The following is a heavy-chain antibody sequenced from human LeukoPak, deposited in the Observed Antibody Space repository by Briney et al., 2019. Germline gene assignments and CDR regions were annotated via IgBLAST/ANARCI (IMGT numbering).Heavy chain of an antibody. J-gene: IGHJ4*02. CDR2: ISGSGGST. CDR3: AKTEIPAATIFSDY. CDR1: GFTFSSYA. V-gene: IGHV3-23*01. D-gene: IGHD2-2*01. Sequence: GGSLSLTCAASGFTFSSYAMSWVRQAPGKGLEWVSAISGSGGSTYYADSVKGRFTISRDNSKNTLYLQMNSLRAEDTAVYYCAKTEIPAATIFSDYWGQGSLVTVSS.